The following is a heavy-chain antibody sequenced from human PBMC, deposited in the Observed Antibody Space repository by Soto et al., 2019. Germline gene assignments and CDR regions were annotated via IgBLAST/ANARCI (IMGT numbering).Heavy chain of an antibody. J-gene: IGHJ4*02. CDR2: IYYSGST. CDR1: GGSISSYY. CDR3: ARQGIEYCSGGSCHRLDY. V-gene: IGHV4-59*08. Sequence: KPSETLSLTCTVSGGSISSYYWSWIRQPPGKGLEWIGYIYYSGSTNYNPSLKSRVTISVDTSKNQFSLKLSSVTAADTAVYYCARQGIEYCSGGSCHRLDYWGQGTLVTVSS. D-gene: IGHD2-15*01.